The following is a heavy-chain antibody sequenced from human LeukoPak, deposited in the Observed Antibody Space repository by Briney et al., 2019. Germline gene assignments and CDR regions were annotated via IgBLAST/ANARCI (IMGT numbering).Heavy chain of an antibody. V-gene: IGHV4-4*09. CDR3: ASASIAAPSGFDY. CDR2: IYTSGST. Sequence: SETLSLTCTVSGGSISSYYWSWIRQPPGKGLEWVGYIYTSGSTNYNPSHKSRVTISVDTSKNQFSLKLSSVTAADTAVYYCASASIAAPSGFDYWGQGTLVTVSS. CDR1: GGSISSYY. J-gene: IGHJ4*02. D-gene: IGHD6-6*01.